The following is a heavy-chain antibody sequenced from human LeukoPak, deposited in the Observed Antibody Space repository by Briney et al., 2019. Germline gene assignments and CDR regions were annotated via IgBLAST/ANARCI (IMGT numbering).Heavy chain of an antibody. CDR3: VEALTDDAFDT. V-gene: IGHV3-64D*06. J-gene: IGHJ3*02. CDR2: ISRNGDTT. Sequence: GGSLRLSCSASGFTFSTFPMHWVRQAPGKGLEYFSAISRNGDTTYYADSVKGRFTISRDNSKNTLYLQMSSLRPEDTAVYYCVEALTDDAFDTWGQGTMVTVSS. CDR1: GFTFSTFP.